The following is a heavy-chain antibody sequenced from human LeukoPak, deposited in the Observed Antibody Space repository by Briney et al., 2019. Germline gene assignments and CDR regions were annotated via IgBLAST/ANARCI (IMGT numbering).Heavy chain of an antibody. CDR3: ASPREPDDAFDI. CDR2: IWYVVSNK. V-gene: IGHV3-33*01. Sequence: GGSLRLSCAASGFSFSNYAMGWVRQAPGKGLEWVSVIWYVVSNKYYADSVKGRFSISRDNSKNTLYLQMNSLRAEDAAVYYCASPREPDDAFDIWGQGTMVSVCS. J-gene: IGHJ3*02. D-gene: IGHD1-26*01. CDR1: GFSFSNYA.